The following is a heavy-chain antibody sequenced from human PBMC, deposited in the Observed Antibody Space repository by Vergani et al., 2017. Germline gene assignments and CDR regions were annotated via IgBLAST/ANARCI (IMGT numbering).Heavy chain of an antibody. Sequence: EVQLVESGGGLVQPGGSLRLSCAASGFTFSSYSMNWVRQAPGKGLEWVSYISSSSSTIYYADSVKGRFTISRDNAKTSLYLQMNSLRAEDTAVYYCARAPVVSGYYDLDYWGQGTLVTVSS. CDR1: GFTFSSYS. V-gene: IGHV3-48*04. J-gene: IGHJ4*02. CDR3: ARAPVVSGYYDLDY. CDR2: ISSSSSTI. D-gene: IGHD3-22*01.